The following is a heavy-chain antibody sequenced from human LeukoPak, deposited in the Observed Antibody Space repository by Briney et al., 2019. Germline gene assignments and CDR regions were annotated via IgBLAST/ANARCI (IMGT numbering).Heavy chain of an antibody. CDR2: INSDGSTT. J-gene: IGHJ4*02. Sequence: GGSLRLSCAASGFSFSSYGIHWVRQAPGKGLVWVSRINSDGSTTTYADSVKGRFTISRDNAKNTLYLQMNSLRAEDTAVYYCARASEGGFDYWGQGTLVTVSS. D-gene: IGHD3-16*01. CDR1: GFSFSSYG. CDR3: ARASEGGFDY. V-gene: IGHV3-74*01.